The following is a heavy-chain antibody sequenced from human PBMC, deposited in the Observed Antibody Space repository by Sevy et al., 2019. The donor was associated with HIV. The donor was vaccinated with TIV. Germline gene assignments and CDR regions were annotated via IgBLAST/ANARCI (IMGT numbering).Heavy chain of an antibody. D-gene: IGHD3-9*01. Sequence: CLRLSCVVSGIIFTSSGMHWVRQAPGKGLERVAVISYHGRDKFYADSVKGRFTISRDNSKNILYLQMNGLRLEDTAVYHCAKDFTGYNGMDVWGQGTMVTVSS. J-gene: IGHJ6*02. CDR3: AKDFTGYNGMDV. V-gene: IGHV3-30*18. CDR1: GIIFTSSG. CDR2: ISYHGRDK.